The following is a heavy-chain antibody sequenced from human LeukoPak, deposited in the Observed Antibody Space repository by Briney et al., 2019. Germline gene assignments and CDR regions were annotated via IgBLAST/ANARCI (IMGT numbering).Heavy chain of an antibody. J-gene: IGHJ4*02. CDR3: ARTYSSGWAFFDY. CDR1: GYSFTRYW. V-gene: IGHV5-10-1*01. D-gene: IGHD6-19*01. CDR2: IDPSDSYT. Sequence: GESLKIYCQASGYSFTRYWISWVRQMPGKGLEWMGRIDPSDSYTNYSPSFQGHVTISADKSISTAYLQWRSLKASDTAIYYCARTYSSGWAFFDYWGQGNMVTVSS.